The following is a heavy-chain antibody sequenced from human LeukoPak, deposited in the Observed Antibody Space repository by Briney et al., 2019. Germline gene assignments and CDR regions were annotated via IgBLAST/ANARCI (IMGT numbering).Heavy chain of an antibody. CDR3: ARTEWLQAFDF. V-gene: IGHV4-59*01. CDR2: IYYSGST. Sequence: SETLSLTCGVYDGSFIGDYWSWIRQPPGKGLEWIGYIYYSGSTNYNPSFKSRVTISIDTSKNQFSLKLSSVTAADTAMYYCARTEWLQAFDFWGQGTLVTVSS. CDR1: DGSFIGDY. J-gene: IGHJ4*02. D-gene: IGHD5-24*01.